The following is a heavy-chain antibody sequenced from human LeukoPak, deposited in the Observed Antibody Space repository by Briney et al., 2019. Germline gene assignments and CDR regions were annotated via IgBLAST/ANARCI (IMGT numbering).Heavy chain of an antibody. Sequence: SETLSLTCTVSGGSISSYYWSWIRQPPGKGLEWIGYIYYSGSTNYNPSLKSRVTISVDTSKNQFSLKLSSVTAADTAVYYCARDHGITVGAFDIWGQGTMVTVSS. CDR2: IYYSGST. CDR1: GGSISSYY. D-gene: IGHD3-10*01. V-gene: IGHV4-59*01. CDR3: ARDHGITVGAFDI. J-gene: IGHJ3*02.